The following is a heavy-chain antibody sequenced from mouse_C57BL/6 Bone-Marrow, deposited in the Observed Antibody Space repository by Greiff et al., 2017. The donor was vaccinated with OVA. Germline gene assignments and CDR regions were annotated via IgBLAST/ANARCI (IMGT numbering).Heavy chain of an antibody. CDR1: GFTFSDYY. CDR3: ARDLWYFDV. Sequence: DVMLVESEGGLVQPGSSMKLSCTASGFTFSDYYMAWVRQVPEKGLEWVANINYDGSSTYYLDSLKSRFIISRDNAKNILYLQMSSLKSEDTATYYCARDLWYFDVWGTETTVTVSS. V-gene: IGHV5-16*01. J-gene: IGHJ1*03. CDR2: INYDGSST.